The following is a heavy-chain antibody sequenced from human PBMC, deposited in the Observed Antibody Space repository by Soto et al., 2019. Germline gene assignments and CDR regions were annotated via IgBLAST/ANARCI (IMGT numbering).Heavy chain of an antibody. CDR3: IQSRCGGDCLQSYASYYYYGMDV. D-gene: IGHD2-21*02. CDR2: IYWDDDK. CDR1: GFSLSTSGRC. V-gene: IGHV2-5*08. J-gene: IGHJ6*02. Sequence: SGPTLVNPTQTLTLTCTFSGFSLSTSGRCVSWIRQPPGKALEWLALIYWDDDKRYGPSLRSRLTITKDTSKNQVVLTMTNMDPVDTATYYCIQSRCGGDCLQSYASYYYYGMDVWGQGTTVTVSS.